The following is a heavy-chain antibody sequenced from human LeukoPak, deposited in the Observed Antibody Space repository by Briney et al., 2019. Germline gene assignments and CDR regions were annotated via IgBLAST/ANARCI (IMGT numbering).Heavy chain of an antibody. CDR2: IWYDGSNK. J-gene: IGHJ6*02. D-gene: IGHD5-12*01. CDR3: ASWLPNYYYGMDV. Sequence: PGGSLRLSCAASGFTFSSYGMHWVRQASGKGLEWVAVIWYDGSNKYYADSVKGRFTISRDNSKNTLYLQMNSLRAEDTAVYYCASWLPNYYYGMDVWGQGTTVTVSS. CDR1: GFTFSSYG. V-gene: IGHV3-33*01.